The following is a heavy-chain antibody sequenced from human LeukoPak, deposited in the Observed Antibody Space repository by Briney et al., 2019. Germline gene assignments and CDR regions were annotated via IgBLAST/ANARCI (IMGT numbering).Heavy chain of an antibody. Sequence: ASVKVSCKASGGTFSSYAISWVRQAPGQGLEWMGGIIPIFGTANYAQKFQGRVTITADESTSTAYMELSSLRSEDTAVYYCARDLHYYGSGSYYSPWGQGTLVTVSS. J-gene: IGHJ5*02. CDR3: ARDLHYYGSGSYYSP. V-gene: IGHV1-69*13. CDR1: GGTFSSYA. CDR2: IIPIFGTA. D-gene: IGHD3-10*01.